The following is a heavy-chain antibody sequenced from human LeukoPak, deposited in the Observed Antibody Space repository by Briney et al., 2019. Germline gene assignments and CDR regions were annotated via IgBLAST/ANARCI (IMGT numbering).Heavy chain of an antibody. Sequence: GGSLRLSCAASGFTFSSYAVTWVRQAPGKRLEWVSSISGSDSKTYYADSVKGRFTISRDNSKNTVYLQMNGLRAEDTAIYYCAKDAANYPFFFDSWGQGTPVTVSS. V-gene: IGHV3-23*01. J-gene: IGHJ4*02. CDR1: GFTFSSYA. CDR2: ISGSDSKT. D-gene: IGHD4/OR15-4a*01. CDR3: AKDAANYPFFFDS.